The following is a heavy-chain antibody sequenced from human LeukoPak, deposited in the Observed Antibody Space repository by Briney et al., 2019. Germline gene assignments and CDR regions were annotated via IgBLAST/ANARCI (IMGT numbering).Heavy chain of an antibody. D-gene: IGHD1-14*01. CDR2: IYYSGST. Sequence: PSETLSLTCAVSGGSISSGGYSWSWIRQPPGKGLEWIGYIYYSGSTYYNPSLKSRVTISVDTSKNQFSLKLSSVTAADTAVYYCARRTMYRSLGDYWGQGTLVTVSS. V-gene: IGHV4-30-4*07. CDR1: GGSISSGGYS. CDR3: ARRTMYRSLGDY. J-gene: IGHJ4*02.